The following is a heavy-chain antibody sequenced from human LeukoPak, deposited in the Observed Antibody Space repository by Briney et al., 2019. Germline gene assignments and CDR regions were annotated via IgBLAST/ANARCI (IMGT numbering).Heavy chain of an antibody. J-gene: IGHJ4*02. CDR1: GYTFTDYY. D-gene: IGHD2-2*01. CDR2: LNPKSGDT. V-gene: IGHV1-2*02. Sequence: ASVKVSCKASGYTFTDYYYIHWVRQAPGQGLEWMGWLNPKSGDTNYVQKFQGRVTVTRDTSISTAYMELSRLRSDDTAVYYCARPSSTDYVWGQGTQVTVSS. CDR3: ARPSSTDYV.